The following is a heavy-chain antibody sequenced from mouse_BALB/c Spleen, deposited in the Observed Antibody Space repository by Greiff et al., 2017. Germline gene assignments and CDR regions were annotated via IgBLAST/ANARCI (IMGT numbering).Heavy chain of an antibody. CDR1: GYTFTDYE. D-gene: IGHD2-14*01. CDR3: TRSYYRYDGFAY. V-gene: IGHV1-15*01. J-gene: IGHJ3*01. CDR2: IDPETGGT. Sequence: QVQLQQSGAELVRPGASVTLSCKASGYTFTDYEMHWVKQTPVHGLEWIGAIDPETGGTAYNQKFKGKATLTADKSSSTAYMELRSLTSEDSAVYYCTRSYYRYDGFAYWGQGTLVTVSA.